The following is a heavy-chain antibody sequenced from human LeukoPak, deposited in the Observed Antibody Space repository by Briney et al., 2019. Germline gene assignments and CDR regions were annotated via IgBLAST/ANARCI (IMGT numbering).Heavy chain of an antibody. CDR3: AKWGSRGYYKSYFDY. V-gene: IGHV3-48*03. D-gene: IGHD3-22*01. Sequence: GGSLRLSCTASGFTFSSYEINWVRQAPGKGLEWVSYISTSGSIIYYADSVKGRFTISRDNSKNTLYLQMNSLRAEDTAVYYCAKWGSRGYYKSYFDYWGQGTLVTVSS. CDR2: ISTSGSII. J-gene: IGHJ4*02. CDR1: GFTFSSYE.